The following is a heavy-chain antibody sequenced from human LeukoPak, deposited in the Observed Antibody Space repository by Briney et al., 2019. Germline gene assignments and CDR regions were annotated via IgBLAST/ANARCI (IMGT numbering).Heavy chain of an antibody. Sequence: PGGSLRLSCAASGFTFSSYSMNGVRPAPGKGLVGCSYICSSSSTLYYADSVKGRFTISRDNAKNSLYLQMNSLRAEDTAVYYCARDFGRGAFDIWGQGTMVTVSS. D-gene: IGHD3-16*01. CDR2: ICSSSSTL. V-gene: IGHV3-48*01. CDR3: ARDFGRGAFDI. J-gene: IGHJ3*02. CDR1: GFTFSSYS.